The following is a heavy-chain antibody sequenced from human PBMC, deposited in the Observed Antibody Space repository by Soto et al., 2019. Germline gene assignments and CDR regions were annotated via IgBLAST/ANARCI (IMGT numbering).Heavy chain of an antibody. CDR2: IKQDGSEK. CDR1: GFTFSSYW. CDR3: AKLWLQRTAPVSY. J-gene: IGHJ4*02. V-gene: IGHV3-7*05. Sequence: GGSLRLSCAASGFTFSSYWMSWVRQAPGKGLEWVANIKQDGSEKYYVDSVKGRFTISRDNAKNTLYLQMNSLRAEDTAVYYCAKLWLQRTAPVSYWGQGTLVTAPQ. D-gene: IGHD5-18*01.